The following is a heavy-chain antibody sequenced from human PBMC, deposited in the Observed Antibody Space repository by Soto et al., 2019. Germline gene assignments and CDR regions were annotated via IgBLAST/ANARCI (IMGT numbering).Heavy chain of an antibody. V-gene: IGHV1-2*04. Sequence: ASVKVSCKASGYTFTSYYMHWVRQAPGQGLEWMGWINPNSGGTNYAQKFQGWVTMTRDTSISTAYMELSRLRSDDTAVYYCAGGGSLWFGELSAYYYGMDVWGQGTTVTVSS. J-gene: IGHJ6*02. CDR2: INPNSGGT. CDR3: AGGGSLWFGELSAYYYGMDV. CDR1: GYTFTSYY. D-gene: IGHD3-10*01.